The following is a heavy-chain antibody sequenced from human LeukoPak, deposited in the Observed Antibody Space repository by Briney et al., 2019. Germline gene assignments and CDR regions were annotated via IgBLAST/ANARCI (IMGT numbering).Heavy chain of an antibody. D-gene: IGHD2-2*01. CDR2: ISAYNGNT. Sequence: ASVKVSCKASGYTFTSYGISWVRQAPGQGLEWMGWISAYNGNTNYAQKLQGRVTMTTDTSTSTAYMELRSLRSDDTAVYYCARGIQDIVVVPAALGSSSWPDAFDIWGQGTMVTVSS. V-gene: IGHV1-18*01. J-gene: IGHJ3*02. CDR3: ARGIQDIVVVPAALGSSSWPDAFDI. CDR1: GYTFTSYG.